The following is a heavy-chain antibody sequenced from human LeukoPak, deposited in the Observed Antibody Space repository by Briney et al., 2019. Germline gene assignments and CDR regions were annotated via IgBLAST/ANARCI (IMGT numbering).Heavy chain of an antibody. D-gene: IGHD6-13*01. CDR3: AIREQELVFNHNWFDP. J-gene: IGHJ5*02. CDR2: INSNSGGT. V-gene: IGHV1-2*02. CDR1: GYTFTGYY. Sequence: SVKVSCKGSGYTFTGYYMHWVRQAPGQGLEWVGWINSNSGGTNYAQTFKGGVTMPRETPITTPYMALSRLRADHTPGCSCAIREQELVFNHNWFDPWGEGTLVTVSS.